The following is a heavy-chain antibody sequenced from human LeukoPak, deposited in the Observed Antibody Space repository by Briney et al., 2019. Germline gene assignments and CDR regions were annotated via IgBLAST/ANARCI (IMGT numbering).Heavy chain of an antibody. Sequence: SQTLSLTCTVYAGSISSYYWSCIRQPPRNVLEWIGYTYYSGTTNYNPSFKSRATLSVDTSKNQFSLKLSSVTAADTAVYYCARGGYDSSGAPEIHFDYWGQGTLVTVSS. D-gene: IGHD3-22*01. CDR3: ARGGYDSSGAPEIHFDY. CDR1: AGSISSYY. CDR2: TYYSGTT. V-gene: IGHV4-59*01. J-gene: IGHJ4*02.